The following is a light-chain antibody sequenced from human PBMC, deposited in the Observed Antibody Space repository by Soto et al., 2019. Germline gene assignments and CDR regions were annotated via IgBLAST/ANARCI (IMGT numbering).Light chain of an antibody. V-gene: IGLV2-23*02. CDR3: CSYAGSSTYV. CDR2: DVN. Sequence: QSALTQPASVSGSPGQSITVSCTGSSSDVGSYDLVSWYQHRPGKAPKLIIYDVNERPSSVSNRFSGSKSGNTASLSISGLQTEYEADYYCCSYAGSSTYVFGAGTKLTVL. J-gene: IGLJ1*01. CDR1: SSDVGSYDL.